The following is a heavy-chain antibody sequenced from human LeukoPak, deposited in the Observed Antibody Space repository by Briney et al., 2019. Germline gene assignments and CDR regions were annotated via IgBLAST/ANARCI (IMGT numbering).Heavy chain of an antibody. CDR2: ISGGGAGT. D-gene: IGHD4-17*01. CDR3: AKGGTTVTTSDAFDI. V-gene: IGHV3-23*01. Sequence: PGGSPRLSCAASGFTFNSYAMSWVRQAPGKGLEWVSVISGGGAGTYYADSVKGRFTISRDNSKNMLYLQMNSLRVEDTAVYYCAKGGTTVTTSDAFDIWGQGTMVTVSS. CDR1: GFTFNSYA. J-gene: IGHJ3*02.